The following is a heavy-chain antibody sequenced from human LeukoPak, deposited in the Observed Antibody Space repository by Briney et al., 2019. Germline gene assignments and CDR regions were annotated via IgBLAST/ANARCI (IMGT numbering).Heavy chain of an antibody. J-gene: IGHJ1*01. V-gene: IGHV4-34*01. CDR2: INHSGST. D-gene: IGHD6-13*01. Sequence: SETLSLACAIYGASFSDYDWNWLRQSPGKGPEWIGEINHSGSTNSNPSLKSRVTISVDTSKNQFSLKLSSVTAADTAVYYCARAGIAAAGTIRGVKYFQHWGQGTLVTVSS. CDR1: GASFSDYD. CDR3: ARAGIAAAGTIRGVKYFQH.